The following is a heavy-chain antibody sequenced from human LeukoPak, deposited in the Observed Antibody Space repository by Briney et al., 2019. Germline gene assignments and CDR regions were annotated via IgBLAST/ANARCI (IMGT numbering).Heavy chain of an antibody. Sequence: GGSLRLSCAVSGFTVSTKYMSWVRQAPGKGLEWVSVIYTDGSTYYADSVKGRFTISRDNSKNTLYLQMNSLRAEDTAVYYCARIGVTSFDYWGQGTLVTVSS. D-gene: IGHD3-10*01. CDR1: GFTVSTKY. CDR2: IYTDGST. J-gene: IGHJ4*02. V-gene: IGHV3-66*01. CDR3: ARIGVTSFDY.